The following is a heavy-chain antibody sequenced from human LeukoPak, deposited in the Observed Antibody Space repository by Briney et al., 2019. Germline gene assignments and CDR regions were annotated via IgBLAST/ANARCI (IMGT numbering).Heavy chain of an antibody. D-gene: IGHD5-24*01. CDR3: AKSGEMATPGYFDY. J-gene: IGHJ4*02. CDR1: GFTFSTHD. V-gene: IGHV3-30*02. Sequence: GGSLRLSCGASGFTFSTHDMHWVRQAPGKGLEWVAFIRYDGSHEYYADSVKGRFTISRDNAKNSLYLQMNSLRAEDTAVYYCAKSGEMATPGYFDYWGQGTLVTVSS. CDR2: IRYDGSHE.